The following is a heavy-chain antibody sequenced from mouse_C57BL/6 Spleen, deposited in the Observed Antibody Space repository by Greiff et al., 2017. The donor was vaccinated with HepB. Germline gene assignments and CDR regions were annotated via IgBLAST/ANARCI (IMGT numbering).Heavy chain of an antibody. CDR1: GFTFSDYY. J-gene: IGHJ2*01. CDR2: INYDGSST. Sequence: EVKLMESEGGLVQPGSSMKLSCTASGFTFSDYYMAWVRQVPEKGLEWVANINYDGSSTYYLDSLKSRFIISSDNAKNILYLQMSSLKSEDTATYDCAREGGLRGGFDYWGQGTTLTVSS. CDR3: AREGGLRGGFDY. D-gene: IGHD1-1*01. V-gene: IGHV5-16*01.